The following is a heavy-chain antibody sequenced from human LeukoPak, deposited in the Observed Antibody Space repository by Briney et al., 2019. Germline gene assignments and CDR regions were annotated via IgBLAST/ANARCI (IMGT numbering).Heavy chain of an antibody. Sequence: GGSLRLSCAASGFTFSSYGMHWVRQAPGKGLEWVAFIRYDGSNKYYADSVKGRFTISRDNSKNTLYLQMNSLRAEDTAVYYCARERGSSGGNTNGYFDYWGQGALVTVSS. V-gene: IGHV3-30*02. D-gene: IGHD4-23*01. CDR2: IRYDGSNK. CDR3: ARERGSSGGNTNGYFDY. J-gene: IGHJ4*02. CDR1: GFTFSSYG.